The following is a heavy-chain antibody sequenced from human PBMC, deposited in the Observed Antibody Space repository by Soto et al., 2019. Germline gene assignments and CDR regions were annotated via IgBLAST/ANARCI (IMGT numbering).Heavy chain of an antibody. V-gene: IGHV3-23*01. CDR2: ISGSGGST. J-gene: IGHJ4*02. Sequence: EVQLLESGGGLVQPGGSLRLSCAASGFTFSSYAMSWVRQAPGKGLEWVSVISGSGGSTYYADSVKGRFTISRDNSKNTLYVQMNSLRAEDKAVYYCARRSSGWYCDYWGQGTLVTVSS. CDR1: GFTFSSYA. D-gene: IGHD6-19*01. CDR3: ARRSSGWYCDY.